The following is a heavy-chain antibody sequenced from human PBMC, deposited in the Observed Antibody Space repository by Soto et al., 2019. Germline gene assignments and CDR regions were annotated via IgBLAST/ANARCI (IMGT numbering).Heavy chain of an antibody. CDR1: GFTFSSYW. CDR3: ARKGRVPDAFDI. J-gene: IGHJ3*02. V-gene: IGHV3-7*03. D-gene: IGHD2-2*01. CDR2: IKQDGSEK. Sequence: LSLTCAASGFTFSSYWMSWVRQAPGKGLEWVANIKQDGSEKYYVDSVKGRFTISRDNAKNSLYLQMNSLRAEDTAVYYCARKGRVPDAFDIWGQGTMVTVSS.